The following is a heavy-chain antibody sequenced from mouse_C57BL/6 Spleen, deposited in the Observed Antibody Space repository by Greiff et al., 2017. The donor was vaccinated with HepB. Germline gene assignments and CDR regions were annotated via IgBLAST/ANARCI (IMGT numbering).Heavy chain of an antibody. CDR3: ARKGGYYFDY. D-gene: IGHD1-1*02. CDR1: GYTFTSYW. CDR2: IDPSDSYT. V-gene: IGHV1-59*01. Sequence: VKLQQPGAELVRPGTSVKLSCKASGYTFTSYWMHWVKQRPGQGLEWIGVIDPSDSYTNYNQKFKGKATLTVDTSSSTAYMQLSSLTSEDSAVYYCARKGGYYFDYWGQGTTLTVSS. J-gene: IGHJ2*01.